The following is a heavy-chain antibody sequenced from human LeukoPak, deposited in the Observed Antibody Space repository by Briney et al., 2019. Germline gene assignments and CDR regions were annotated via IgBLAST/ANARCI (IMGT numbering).Heavy chain of an antibody. CDR1: GYTFTSYY. J-gene: IGHJ5*02. CDR3: ASIYGDRINWFDP. Sequence: ASEKVSCKASGYTFTSYYMHWVRQAPGQGLEWMGIINPSGGSTSYAQKFQGRVTMTGDMSTSTVYMELSSLRSEDTAVYYCASIYGDRINWFDPWGQGTLVTVSS. CDR2: INPSGGST. D-gene: IGHD4-17*01. V-gene: IGHV1-46*01.